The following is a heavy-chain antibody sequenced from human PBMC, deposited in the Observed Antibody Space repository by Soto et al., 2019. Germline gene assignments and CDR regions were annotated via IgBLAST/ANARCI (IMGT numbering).Heavy chain of an antibody. Sequence: QVQLVESGGGVVQPGRSLRLSCAASGFTFSSYAMHWVRQAPGKGLEWVAVISYDGSNKYYADSVKGRFTISRDNSKNTLYLQMNSLRAEDTAVYYCARDVVAPGDYWGQGTLVTVSS. CDR2: ISYDGSNK. V-gene: IGHV3-30-3*01. CDR1: GFTFSSYA. D-gene: IGHD2-21*01. J-gene: IGHJ4*02. CDR3: ARDVVAPGDY.